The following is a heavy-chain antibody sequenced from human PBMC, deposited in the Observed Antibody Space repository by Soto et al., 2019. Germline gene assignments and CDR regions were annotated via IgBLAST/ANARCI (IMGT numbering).Heavy chain of an antibody. V-gene: IGHV5-51*01. J-gene: IGHJ4*02. CDR2: IYPGDSDT. Sequence: GASLKISCQCSGYPFTSYWISWVLQMPGAGLEWMGAIYPGDSDTRYSPSFQGQVTISADKSISTAYMQWSSLQASDSAIYYWPRSDGTAGGFSEYCGKGTVVPV. CDR1: GYPFTSYW. CDR3: PRSDGTAGGFSEY. D-gene: IGHD1-26*01.